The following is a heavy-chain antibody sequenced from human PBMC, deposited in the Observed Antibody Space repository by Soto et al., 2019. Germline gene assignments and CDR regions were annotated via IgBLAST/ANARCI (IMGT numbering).Heavy chain of an antibody. CDR3: ARDRTIVGATTVFYYYGMDV. CDR1: GFTLSSYS. CDR2: ISSSSSTI. J-gene: IGHJ6*02. V-gene: IGHV3-48*02. D-gene: IGHD1-26*01. Sequence: EVQLVESGGGLVQPGGSLRLSCAASGFTLSSYSMNWVRQAPGKGLEWVSYISSSSSTIYYADSVKGRFTISRDNAKNSLYLQMNSLRDEDTAVYYCARDRTIVGATTVFYYYGMDVWGQGTTVTVSS.